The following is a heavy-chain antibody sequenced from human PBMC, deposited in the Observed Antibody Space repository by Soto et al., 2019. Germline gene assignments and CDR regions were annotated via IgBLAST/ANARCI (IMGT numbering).Heavy chain of an antibody. CDR3: ARDQGYSSGWYAYDYYGMDV. V-gene: IGHV1-69*06. J-gene: IGHJ6*02. Sequence: QVQLVQSGAEVKKPGSSVKVSCKASGGTFSSYAISWVRQAPGQGLEWMGGIIPIFGTANYAQKFQGRVTITADKSTSTAYMELSSLRSEDTAVYYCARDQGYSSGWYAYDYYGMDVWGQGTTVTVSS. CDR2: IIPIFGTA. CDR1: GGTFSSYA. D-gene: IGHD6-19*01.